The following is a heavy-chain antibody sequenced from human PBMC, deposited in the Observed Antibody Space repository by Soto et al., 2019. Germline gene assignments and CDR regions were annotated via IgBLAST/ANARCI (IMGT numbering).Heavy chain of an antibody. J-gene: IGHJ6*02. CDR3: AREWGRSYYYGMDV. Sequence: QVQLVDSGGGVVQPERSLRLSCRASGFIFSDYAIHWVRQAPGRGLEWVAVLIDDGYFQYYADSVKGRFTISIDKSNNAVYLHMGSLRVDDTAVYYWAREWGRSYYYGMDVWGQGTTVIVSS. D-gene: IGHD3-10*01. CDR2: LIDDGYFQ. CDR1: GFIFSDYA. V-gene: IGHV3-30-3*01.